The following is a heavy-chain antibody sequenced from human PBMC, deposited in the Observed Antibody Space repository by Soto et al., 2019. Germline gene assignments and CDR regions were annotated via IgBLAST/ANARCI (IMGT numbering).Heavy chain of an antibody. Sequence: QVQLVESGGGVVQPGRSLRLSCAASGFTFSSYGMHWVRQAPGKGLEWVAVIWYDGSNKYYADSVKGRFTISRDNSKNTLYLEMNSLRAEDTAVYYCARGGNNLRFPNWFDPWGQGTLVTVSS. CDR3: ARGGNNLRFPNWFDP. V-gene: IGHV3-33*01. CDR2: IWYDGSNK. D-gene: IGHD3-3*01. CDR1: GFTFSSYG. J-gene: IGHJ5*02.